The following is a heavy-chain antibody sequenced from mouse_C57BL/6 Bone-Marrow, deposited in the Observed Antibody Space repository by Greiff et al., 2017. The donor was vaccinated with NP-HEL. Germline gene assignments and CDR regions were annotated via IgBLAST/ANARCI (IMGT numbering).Heavy chain of an antibody. CDR1: GFSLSTSGMG. D-gene: IGHD3-2*02. CDR2: IYWDDDK. J-gene: IGHJ2*01. CDR3: ARREELRRYFDY. Sequence: QVTLKECGPGILQSSQTLSLTCSFSGFSLSTSGMGVSWIRQPSGKGLEWLAHIYWDDDKRYNPSLKSRLTISKDTSRNQVFLKITSVDTADTATYYCARREELRRYFDYWGQGTTLTVSS. V-gene: IGHV8-12*01.